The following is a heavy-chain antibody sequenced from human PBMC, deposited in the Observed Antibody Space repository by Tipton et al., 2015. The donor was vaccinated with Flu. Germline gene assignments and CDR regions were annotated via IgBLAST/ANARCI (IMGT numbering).Heavy chain of an antibody. CDR2: IWYDGSNK. J-gene: IGHJ2*01. D-gene: IGHD6-13*01. CDR3: ARDRIAAAVFDL. Sequence: SLRLSCAASGFTFSSYGMHWVRQAPGKGLEWVAVIWYDGSNKYYADSVKGRFTISRDNSKNTLYLQMNSLRAEDTAVYYCARDRIAAAVFDLWGRGTLVTVSS. CDR1: GFTFSSYG. V-gene: IGHV3-33*01.